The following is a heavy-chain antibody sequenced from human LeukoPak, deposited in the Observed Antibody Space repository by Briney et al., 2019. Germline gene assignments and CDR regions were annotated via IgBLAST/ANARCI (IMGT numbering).Heavy chain of an antibody. Sequence: ASVKVSCKASGYTFSGHYMHWVRQAPGQGLEWMGWINPNSGGTNYAQKFQGRVTMTRDTSISTAYMELSRLRSDDTAVYYCARVLGDGFIDYWGQGTLVTVSS. CDR1: GYTFSGHY. J-gene: IGHJ4*02. D-gene: IGHD2-21*02. CDR3: ARVLGDGFIDY. CDR2: INPNSGGT. V-gene: IGHV1-2*02.